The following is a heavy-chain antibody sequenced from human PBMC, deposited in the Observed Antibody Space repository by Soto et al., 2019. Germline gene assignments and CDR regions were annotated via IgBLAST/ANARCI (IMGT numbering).Heavy chain of an antibody. CDR3: ARDYDFWSGYYVGTYYYYGMDV. Sequence: LSCTASGLTFSSYSMNCVRHAPGKWLEWVSYISSSSSTIYYADSLRGRFTISRDNAKNSLYLQMNSLRDEDTAVYYCARDYDFWSGYYVGTYYYYGMDVWGQGTTGTVSS. D-gene: IGHD3-3*01. CDR2: ISSSSSTI. J-gene: IGHJ6*02. V-gene: IGHV3-48*02. CDR1: GLTFSSYS.